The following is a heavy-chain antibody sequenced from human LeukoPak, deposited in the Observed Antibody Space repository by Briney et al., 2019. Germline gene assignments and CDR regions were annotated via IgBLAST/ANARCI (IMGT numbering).Heavy chain of an antibody. D-gene: IGHD6-19*01. CDR2: ISADGGGT. CDR3: AKLAVHSQRMDV. CDR1: GFPFDDYA. Sequence: GGSLRLSCAASGFPFDDYAMHWVRQAPGKTLEWVSLISADGGGTYYADSVKGRFSISRDNSNSSLYLQMNRLRTEYTAVYSCAKLAVHSQRMDVWGQGTTVTVSS. J-gene: IGHJ6*01. V-gene: IGHV3-43*02.